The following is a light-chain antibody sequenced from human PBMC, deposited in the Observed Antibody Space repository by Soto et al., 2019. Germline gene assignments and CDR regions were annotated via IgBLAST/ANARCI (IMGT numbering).Light chain of an antibody. Sequence: QLVLTQPPSASGAPGQRVTISCSGSSSNIGRNTVSWYQQLPGTAPKLLIYHNSQWPSGVPDRFSGSRSGTSASLAISELQSEDEADYYCAAWDDSLNGYVFGTGTKLTVL. V-gene: IGLV1-44*01. CDR3: AAWDDSLNGYV. CDR1: SSNIGRNT. J-gene: IGLJ1*01. CDR2: HNS.